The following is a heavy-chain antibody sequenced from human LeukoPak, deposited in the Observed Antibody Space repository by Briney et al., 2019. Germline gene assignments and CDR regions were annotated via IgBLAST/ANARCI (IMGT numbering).Heavy chain of an antibody. Sequence: GASVKVSCKASGGTFSSYAISWVRQAPGQGLEWMGGIIPIFGTANYAQKFQGRVTITADESTSTAYMELSSLRSEDTAVYYCARESRVRFLEWFAKGTNWFDPWGQGTLVTVSS. D-gene: IGHD3-3*01. V-gene: IGHV1-69*13. CDR2: IIPIFGTA. CDR1: GGTFSSYA. J-gene: IGHJ5*02. CDR3: ARESRVRFLEWFAKGTNWFDP.